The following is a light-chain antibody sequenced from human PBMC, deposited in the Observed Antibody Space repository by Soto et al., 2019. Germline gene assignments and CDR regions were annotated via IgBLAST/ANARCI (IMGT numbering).Light chain of an antibody. Sequence: LTQPASVSGSPGQSITISCTGTSSDVGGYKYVSWYQQHPGKAPKLMIYEVSNRPSGVSNRFSGSKSGNTASLTISGLQAEDDADYYCSSYTSSSTPYVFGTRTKVTAL. CDR1: SSDVGGYKY. J-gene: IGLJ1*01. CDR2: EVS. V-gene: IGLV2-14*01. CDR3: SSYTSSSTPYV.